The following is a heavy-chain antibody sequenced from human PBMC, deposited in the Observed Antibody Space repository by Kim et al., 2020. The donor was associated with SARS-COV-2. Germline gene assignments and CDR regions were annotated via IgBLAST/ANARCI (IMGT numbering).Heavy chain of an antibody. CDR1: GYTFTSNH. D-gene: IGHD1-20*01. CDR3: ARDLSDNWTFDY. Sequence: ASVKVSCKASGYTFTSNHMHWVRQAPGQGLEWMGLTTPSGDSTSYSQRFQGRLTMTTDTSTSTVYMELSSLRSDDTAVYFCARDLSDNWTFDYWGQGTLDTVSS. J-gene: IGHJ4*02. V-gene: IGHV1-46*01. CDR2: TTPSGDST.